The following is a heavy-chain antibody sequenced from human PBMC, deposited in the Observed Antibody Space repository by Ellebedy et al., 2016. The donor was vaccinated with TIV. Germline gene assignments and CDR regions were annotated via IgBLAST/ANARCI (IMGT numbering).Heavy chain of an antibody. CDR1: GFSFSSYE. D-gene: IGHD6-19*01. V-gene: IGHV3-48*03. CDR3: VKSSGWYPAREYNRFDP. J-gene: IGHJ5*02. CDR2: ISYNGTTI. Sequence: GESLKISCAASGFSFSSYEMNWVRQAPGKGLEWISYISYNGTTIYYAASVKGRFTISRDNAKHSLYMQMNSLRAEDTALYYWVKSSGWYPAREYNRFDPWGQGTVVTVSS.